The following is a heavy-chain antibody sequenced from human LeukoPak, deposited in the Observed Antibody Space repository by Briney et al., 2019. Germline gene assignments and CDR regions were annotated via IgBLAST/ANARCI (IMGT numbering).Heavy chain of an antibody. CDR3: ASGREYYGSGSHDDAFDI. CDR2: VNPNSGGT. Sequence: GASVKVSCKASGYTFTAYYMHWVRQAPGQGLEWMGWVNPNSGGTNYAQKFRGRVTMTRDTSITTAYMELSSLRSDDTAVYYCASGREYYGSGSHDDAFDIWGQGTMVTVSS. V-gene: IGHV1-2*02. J-gene: IGHJ3*02. D-gene: IGHD3-10*01. CDR1: GYTFTAYY.